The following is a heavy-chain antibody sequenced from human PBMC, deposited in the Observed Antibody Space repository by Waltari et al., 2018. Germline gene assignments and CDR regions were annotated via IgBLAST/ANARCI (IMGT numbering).Heavy chain of an antibody. V-gene: IGHV3-74*01. D-gene: IGHD5-18*01. CDR3: ARDDTAHAFDI. Sequence: EVQLVESGGGLVQPGGSLRLYCAASGFTFSGYWIHWVRQPPGKGLVWVSRINSDGRSTSYADSVKGRFTISRDNAKNTLFLQMNSLRAEDTAVYYCARDDTAHAFDIWGQGTLVTVSS. CDR1: GFTFSGYW. J-gene: IGHJ3*02. CDR2: INSDGRST.